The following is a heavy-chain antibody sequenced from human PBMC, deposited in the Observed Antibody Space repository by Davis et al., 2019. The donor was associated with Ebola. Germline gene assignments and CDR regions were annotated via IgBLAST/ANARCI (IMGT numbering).Heavy chain of an antibody. Sequence: GESLMISCAVTGFTFSSYSMNWVRQAPGKGLEWVSYISSSSSTIYDADSVKGRFTISRDNAKNSLFLQMNSLRDEDTAVYYCVRGRGDYWGQGTLVTVSS. CDR3: VRGRGDY. J-gene: IGHJ4*02. D-gene: IGHD1-26*01. CDR2: ISSSSSTI. CDR1: GFTFSSYS. V-gene: IGHV3-48*02.